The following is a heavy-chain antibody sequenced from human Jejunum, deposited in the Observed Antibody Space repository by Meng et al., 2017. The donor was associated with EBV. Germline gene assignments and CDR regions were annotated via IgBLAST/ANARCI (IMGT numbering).Heavy chain of an antibody. CDR3: TILSHCDGGICYSYDY. Sequence: QVQRVQFGAGVKEPGASGKVSCKAFGYTFTNYGVSWGRQAPGQGLEWMGWISAYNGNTDYAQKLQGRVTMTTDTPTSTAYMELRSLRSDDTAVYYCTILSHCDGGICYSYDYWGQGTLVTVSS. D-gene: IGHD2-15*01. J-gene: IGHJ4*02. V-gene: IGHV1-18*01. CDR2: ISAYNGNT. CDR1: GYTFTNYG.